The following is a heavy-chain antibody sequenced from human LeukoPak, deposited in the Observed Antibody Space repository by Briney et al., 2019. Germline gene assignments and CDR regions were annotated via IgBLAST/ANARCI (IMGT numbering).Heavy chain of an antibody. J-gene: IGHJ5*02. CDR1: GFTLSNYV. CDR3: AKEGPMITFGGVIVT. D-gene: IGHD3-16*02. Sequence: GDSLRLSCAASGFTLSNYVMSWVRKAPGKGLEWVAAFGGSGDPAYYADSVKGRFTISRGNSKNTLYLQMNSLRAEDTAVYYCAKEGPMITFGGVIVTWGQGTLVTVSS. CDR2: FGGSGDPA. V-gene: IGHV3-23*01.